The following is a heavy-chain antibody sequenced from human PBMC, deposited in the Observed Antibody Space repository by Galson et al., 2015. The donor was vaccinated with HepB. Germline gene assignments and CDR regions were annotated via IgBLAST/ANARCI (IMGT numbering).Heavy chain of an antibody. CDR3: AKIITFMTDYYDSSGYCSH. V-gene: IGHV3-9*01. CDR1: GFIFDHYA. D-gene: IGHD3-22*01. J-gene: IGHJ4*02. CDR2: ISWNSGSI. Sequence: SLRLSCAASGFIFDHYAMHWVRQGPGKGLEWVSGISWNSGSIGYADSVKGRFTISRDNAKNSLDLQMNSLGAEDTALYFCAKIITFMTDYYDSSGYCSHWGQGTLVTVSP.